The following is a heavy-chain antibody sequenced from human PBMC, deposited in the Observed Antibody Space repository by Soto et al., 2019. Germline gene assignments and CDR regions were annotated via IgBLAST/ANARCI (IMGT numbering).Heavy chain of an antibody. CDR2: IYYSGST. V-gene: IGHV4-39*02. Sequence: SETLSLTCTVSGGSISSSSYYWGWIRQPPGKGLEWIGSIYYSGSTYYNPSLKSRVTISVDTSTSTAYMELRSLRSDDTAVYYCARDSSGLAFDIWGQGTMVTVSS. CDR3: ARDSSGLAFDI. CDR1: GGSISSSSYY. D-gene: IGHD6-19*01. J-gene: IGHJ3*02.